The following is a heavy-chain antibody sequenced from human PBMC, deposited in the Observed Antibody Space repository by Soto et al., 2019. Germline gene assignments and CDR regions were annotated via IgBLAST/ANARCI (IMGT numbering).Heavy chain of an antibody. Sequence: QVQLQESGPGLVKPSGTLSLTCAVSGGSISSSNWWSWVRQPPGKGLEWIGEIYHSGSTNYNPSLKSRVTISVDKSKIQFSLKLSSVTAADTAVYYCARSPIGSSTSRTRYYWGQGTLVTVSS. V-gene: IGHV4-4*02. CDR3: ARSPIGSSTSRTRYY. CDR1: GGSISSSNW. J-gene: IGHJ4*02. D-gene: IGHD2-2*01. CDR2: IYHSGST.